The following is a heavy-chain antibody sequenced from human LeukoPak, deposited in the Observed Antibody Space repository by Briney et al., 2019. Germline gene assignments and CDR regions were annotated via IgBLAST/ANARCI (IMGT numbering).Heavy chain of an antibody. J-gene: IGHJ6*02. D-gene: IGHD5-18*01. CDR3: AREGYSYGNDDYYYYGMDV. V-gene: IGHV1-46*01. CDR1: GYTFTSYD. Sequence: GASVKVSCKASGYTFTSYDINWVRQAPGQGLEWMGIINPSGGSTSYAQKFQGRVTMTRDTSTSTVYMELSSLRSEDTAVYYCAREGYSYGNDDYYYYGMDVWGQGTTVTVSS. CDR2: INPSGGST.